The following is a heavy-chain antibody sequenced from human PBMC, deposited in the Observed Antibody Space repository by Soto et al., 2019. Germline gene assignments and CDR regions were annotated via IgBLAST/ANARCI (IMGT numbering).Heavy chain of an antibody. CDR3: ARYCAYDSIYYCSSDRLDY. CDR1: GFAFNRYY. J-gene: IGHJ4*02. V-gene: IGHV3-7*01. Sequence: GGSLRLSCAASGFAFNRYYMSWVRQAPGKGLEWVATVDQDGSAKYYVDSVKGRFTISRDNAKNSLYVQMNSLRGEDTAGYYCARYCAYDSIYYCSSDRLDYWGQGTLVTVSS. D-gene: IGHD3-22*01. CDR2: VDQDGSAK.